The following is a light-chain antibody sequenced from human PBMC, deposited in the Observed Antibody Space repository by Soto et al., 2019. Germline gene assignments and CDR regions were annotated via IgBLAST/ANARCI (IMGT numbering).Light chain of an antibody. Sequence: QSALTQPPSASGSPGQSLTISCTGTSSDVGAHNYVSWYQQNPGKAHKLMLYDVNKRPSGVPDRFSGSKSGNTASLTVAGLQAEDEADYYGRSDAGGNNWVFGGGTKVTVL. V-gene: IGLV2-8*01. CDR2: DVN. CDR1: SSDVGAHNY. J-gene: IGLJ3*02. CDR3: RSDAGGNNWV.